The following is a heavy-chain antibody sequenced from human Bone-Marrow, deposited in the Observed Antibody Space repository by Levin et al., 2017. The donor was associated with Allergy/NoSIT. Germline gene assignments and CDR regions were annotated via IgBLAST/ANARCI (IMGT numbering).Heavy chain of an antibody. V-gene: IGHV4-34*01. CDR3: AREGGYLDWFSGDNWFDP. CDR1: RGSLSDYS. J-gene: IGHJ5*02. D-gene: IGHD3-9*01. CDR2: VNHSGST. Sequence: SETLSLTCAIYRGSLSDYSWSWIRQSPGKGLEWIGEVNHSGSTKYNPSLKSRVTISVDRSKKQFSLKLTSVTAADTSVYYCAREGGYLDWFSGDNWFDPWGQGTLVTVSS.